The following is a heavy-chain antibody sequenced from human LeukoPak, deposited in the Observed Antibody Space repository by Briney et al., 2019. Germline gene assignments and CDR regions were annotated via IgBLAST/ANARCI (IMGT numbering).Heavy chain of an antibody. CDR1: GGSFSGYY. V-gene: IGHV4-34*01. CDR3: ARGEDYYDSSGYYNY. J-gene: IGHJ4*02. CDR2: INHSGST. D-gene: IGHD3-22*01. Sequence: KTSETLSLTCAVYGGSFSGYYWSWIRQHPGKGLEWIGEINHSGSTNYNPSLKSRVTISVDTSKNQFSLKLSSVTAADTAVYYCARGEDYYDSSGYYNYWGQGTLVTVSS.